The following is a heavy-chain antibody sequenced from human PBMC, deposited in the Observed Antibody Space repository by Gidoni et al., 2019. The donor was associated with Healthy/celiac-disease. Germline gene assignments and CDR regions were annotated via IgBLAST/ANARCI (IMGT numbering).Heavy chain of an antibody. CDR2: IYYSGST. CDR1: GGSVSSGSYY. Sequence: QVQLQESGPGLVKPSETLSLTCTVSGGSVSSGSYYWRWIRQPPGKGLEWIGYIYYSGSTNYNPSLKSRVTISVDTSKNQFSLKLSSVTAADTAVYYCGGYYYGSGSMKWFDPWGQGTLVTVSS. D-gene: IGHD3-10*01. V-gene: IGHV4-61*01. J-gene: IGHJ5*02. CDR3: GGYYYGSGSMKWFDP.